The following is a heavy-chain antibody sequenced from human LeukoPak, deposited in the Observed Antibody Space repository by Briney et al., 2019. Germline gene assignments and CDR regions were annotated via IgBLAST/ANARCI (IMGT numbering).Heavy chain of an antibody. D-gene: IGHD1-1*01. CDR3: AKDLSDNYNLFDY. V-gene: IGHV3-11*01. Sequence: GGSLRLSCAASGFTFSDYYMSWIRQAPGKGLEWVSYISSSGSTTYYADSVKGRFTISRDNSNNMLYLQLNRLRAEDTAVYYCAKDLSDNYNLFDYWGQGTLVTVSS. CDR1: GFTFSDYY. J-gene: IGHJ4*02. CDR2: ISSSGSTT.